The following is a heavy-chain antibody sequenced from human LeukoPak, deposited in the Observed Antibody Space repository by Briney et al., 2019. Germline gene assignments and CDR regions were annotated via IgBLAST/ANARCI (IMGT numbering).Heavy chain of an antibody. CDR3: ARESAVGWFDP. CDR1: GGSISSGSYY. Sequence: SQTLSLTCTVSGGSISSGSYYWSWIRQPAGKGLEWIGRIYTSGSTNYNPSLKSRVTISVDTSKNQFSLKLSSVTAADTAVYYCARESAVGWFDPWGQGTLVTVSS. V-gene: IGHV4-61*02. CDR2: IYTSGST. D-gene: IGHD4-23*01. J-gene: IGHJ5*02.